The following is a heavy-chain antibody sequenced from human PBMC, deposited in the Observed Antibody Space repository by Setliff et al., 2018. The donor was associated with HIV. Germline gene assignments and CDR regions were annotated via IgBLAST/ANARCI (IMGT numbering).Heavy chain of an antibody. V-gene: IGHV4-4*02. CDR2: IYHSGST. CDR3: AREESTSSWGYYHYYMDV. J-gene: IGHJ6*03. D-gene: IGHD6-6*01. CDR1: GGSISSSNW. Sequence: PSETLSLTCAVSGGSISSSNWWSWVRQPPGKGLEWIGEIYHSGSTNYNPSLKGRFTISRDNSKNMLYLQMNSLGAEDTAVYYCAREESTSSWGYYHYYMDVWGKGTTVTVSS.